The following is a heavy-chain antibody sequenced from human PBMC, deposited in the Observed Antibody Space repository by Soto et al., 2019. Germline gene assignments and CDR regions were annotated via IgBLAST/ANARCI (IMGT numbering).Heavy chain of an antibody. CDR1: GDSVSSNSAA. V-gene: IGHV6-1*01. CDR3: ARGYMYNWNAPSFLGY. D-gene: IGHD1-1*01. CDR2: TYYRSKWYN. Sequence: SQTLSLTCAISGDSVSSNSAAWNWIRQSPSRGLEWLGRTYYRSKWYNDYAVSVKSRITINPDTSKNQFSLQLNSVTPEDTALYYCARGYMYNWNAPSFLGYWGQGTLVTVSS. J-gene: IGHJ4*02.